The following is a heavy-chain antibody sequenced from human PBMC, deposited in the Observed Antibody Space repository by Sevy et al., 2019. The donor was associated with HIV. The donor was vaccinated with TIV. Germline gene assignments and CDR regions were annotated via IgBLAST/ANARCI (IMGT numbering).Heavy chain of an antibody. D-gene: IGHD1-1*01. CDR3: RRWKGAQSVFDY. J-gene: IGHJ4*02. V-gene: IGHV3-49*04. CDR1: GFTFTDYA. Sequence: GGSLRLSCTASGFTFTDYAMNWVRQSPGKGLEWVAFFKRKADGGTLHHAASVKGRFTTSTDDSKNIAYLQMNDLKTEDTGVYYCRRWKGAQSVFDYWGQGALVTVSS. CDR2: FKRKADGGTL.